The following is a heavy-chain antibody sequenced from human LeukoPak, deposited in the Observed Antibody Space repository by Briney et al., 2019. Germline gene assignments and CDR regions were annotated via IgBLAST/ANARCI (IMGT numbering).Heavy chain of an antibody. J-gene: IGHJ4*02. CDR1: GYTFTSYD. V-gene: IGHV1-8*01. CDR3: ARGRYDYGGNAHYFDY. D-gene: IGHD4-23*01. Sequence: ASVKVSCKASGYTFTSYDINWVRQATGQGLEWMGWMNPNSGNTGYAQKFQGRVTMTRNTSISTAYMELSSLRSEDTAVYYCARGRYDYGGNAHYFDYWGQGTLVTVSS. CDR2: MNPNSGNT.